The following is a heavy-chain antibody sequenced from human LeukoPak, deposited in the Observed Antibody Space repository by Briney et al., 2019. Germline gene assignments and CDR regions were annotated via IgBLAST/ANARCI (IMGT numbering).Heavy chain of an antibody. CDR1: GFTFSTYA. CDR3: AKGQGYNYGDSIDY. J-gene: IGHJ4*02. D-gene: IGHD5-18*01. V-gene: IGHV3-23*01. CDR2: ITASGANT. Sequence: PGGSLSLSCGASGFTFSTYAMSWVRQAPEKGLEWVSAITASGANTYYADSVKGRFTISRDNSKNTLYLQMNSLRAEDTAVYYCAKGQGYNYGDSIDYWGQGTLVTVSS.